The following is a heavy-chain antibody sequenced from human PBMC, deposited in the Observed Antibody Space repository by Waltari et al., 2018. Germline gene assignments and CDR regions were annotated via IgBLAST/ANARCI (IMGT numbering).Heavy chain of an antibody. CDR1: GGSISSYY. V-gene: IGHV4-59*01. J-gene: IGHJ6*03. Sequence: QVQLQESGPGLVKPSETLSLTCTVSGGSISSYYWSWIRQPPGKGLEWIGYIYYSGSTNYHPSLKSRVTISVDTSKNQFSLKLSSVTAADTAVYYCAREEAARRDYYYYYYMDVWGKGTTVTVSS. D-gene: IGHD6-6*01. CDR2: IYYSGST. CDR3: AREEAARRDYYYYYYMDV.